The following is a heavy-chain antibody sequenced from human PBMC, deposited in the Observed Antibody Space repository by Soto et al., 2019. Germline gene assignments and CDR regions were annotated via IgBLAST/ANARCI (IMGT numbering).Heavy chain of an antibody. V-gene: IGHV1-69*13. CDR1: GGTFSSYA. CDR3: AREGTSGGAVVGMYYYYGMDV. J-gene: IGHJ6*02. Sequence: GASVKVSCKASGGTFSSYAISWVLQAPGQGLEWMGGIIPIFGTANYAQKFQGRVTITADESTSTAYMELSSLRSEDTAVYYCAREGTSGGAVVGMYYYYGMDVWGQGTTVTVSS. CDR2: IIPIFGTA. D-gene: IGHD2-15*01.